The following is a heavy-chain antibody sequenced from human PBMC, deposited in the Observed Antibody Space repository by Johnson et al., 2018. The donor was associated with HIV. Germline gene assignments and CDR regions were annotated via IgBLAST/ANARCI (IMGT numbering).Heavy chain of an antibody. Sequence: MLLVESGGGLVQPGGSLRLSCAASGFTFSNYWMSWVRQAPGKGLEWVANIKQDGSEKYYVDSVKGRFTISRDNAKNSLYLQLNSLRAEDTAVYYCARATVESAFDIWGQGAMATVSS. CDR2: IKQDGSEK. V-gene: IGHV3-7*01. J-gene: IGHJ3*02. CDR1: GFTFSNYW. D-gene: IGHD4-23*01. CDR3: ARATVESAFDI.